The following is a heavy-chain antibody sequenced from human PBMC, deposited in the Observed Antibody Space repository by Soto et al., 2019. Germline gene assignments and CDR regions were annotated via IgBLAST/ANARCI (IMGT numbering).Heavy chain of an antibody. CDR1: GGTFSSYA. D-gene: IGHD6-13*01. Sequence: RASVKVSCKASGGTFSSYAISWVRQAPGQGLEWMGGIIPIFGTANYAQKFQGRVTITADESTSTAYMELSSLRSEDTAVYYCARDLVAAAGMGQRGNYYYYGMDVWGQGTTVTSP. CDR3: ARDLVAAAGMGQRGNYYYYGMDV. CDR2: IIPIFGTA. J-gene: IGHJ6*02. V-gene: IGHV1-69*13.